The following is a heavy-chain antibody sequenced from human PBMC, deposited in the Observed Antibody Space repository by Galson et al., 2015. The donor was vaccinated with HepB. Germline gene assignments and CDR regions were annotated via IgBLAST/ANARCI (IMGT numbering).Heavy chain of an antibody. Sequence: LSLTCTVSGGSISSYYWSWIRQPPGKGLEWIGYIYYSGSTNYNPSLKSRVTISVDTSKNQFSLKLSSVTAADTAVYYCARVYDSSGYRTDWYFDLWGRGTLVTVSS. CDR3: ARVYDSSGYRTDWYFDL. D-gene: IGHD3-22*01. J-gene: IGHJ2*01. V-gene: IGHV4-59*01. CDR1: GGSISSYY. CDR2: IYYSGST.